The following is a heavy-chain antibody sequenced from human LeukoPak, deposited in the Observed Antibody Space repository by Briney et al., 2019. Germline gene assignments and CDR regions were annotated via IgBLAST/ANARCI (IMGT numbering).Heavy chain of an antibody. CDR2: ISSSSSYI. J-gene: IGHJ4*02. D-gene: IGHD3-9*01. V-gene: IGHV3-21*01. CDR1: GFTFSSYS. CDR3: AREKLRYFDWLAQTPDY. Sequence: SGGSLRLSCAASGFTFSSYSMNWVRQAPGKGLEWVSSISSSSSYIYYADSVKGRFTISRDNAKNSLYLQMNSLRAEDTAVYYCAREKLRYFDWLAQTPDYWGQGTLVTVSS.